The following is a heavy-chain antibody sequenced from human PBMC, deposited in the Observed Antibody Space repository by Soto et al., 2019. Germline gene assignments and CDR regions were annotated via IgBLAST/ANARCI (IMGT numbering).Heavy chain of an antibody. Sequence: GASVEVSCKASGYSFTSYGIAWARQAPGQGLEWMGWINTYNGNTNYAQNLQGRVTLTTDTSTSTAYMELTSLRSNDTAIYYCSMVDFYVPPRPQDVWGQGTMVTASS. CDR1: GYSFTSYG. J-gene: IGHJ6*02. CDR2: INTYNGNT. CDR3: SMVDFYVPPRPQDV. V-gene: IGHV1-18*01. D-gene: IGHD3-16*01.